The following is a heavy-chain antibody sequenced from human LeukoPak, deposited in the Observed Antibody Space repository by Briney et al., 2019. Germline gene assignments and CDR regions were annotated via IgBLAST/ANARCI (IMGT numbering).Heavy chain of an antibody. D-gene: IGHD6-13*01. CDR2: IIPIFGTA. J-gene: IGHJ6*02. Sequence: ASVKVSCKASGGTFSSYAISWVRQAPGQGLEWMGGIIPIFGTANYAQKFQGRVTITADESTSTAYMELSSLRSEDTAVYYCARDQTSIAAAVQLNGMDVWGQGTKVTVSS. CDR3: ARDQTSIAAAVQLNGMDV. V-gene: IGHV1-69*13. CDR1: GGTFSSYA.